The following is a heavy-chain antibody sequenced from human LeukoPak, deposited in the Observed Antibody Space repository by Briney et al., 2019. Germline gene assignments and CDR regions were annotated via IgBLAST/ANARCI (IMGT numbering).Heavy chain of an antibody. Sequence: GASVKVSRKASGGTFSSYAISGVRQAPGQGREWMGRIIPILGIANYAQKFQGRVTITADKSTSTAYMELSSLRSEDTAVYYCARDRGAGLDYWGQGTLVTVSS. CDR2: IIPILGIA. CDR1: GGTFSSYA. CDR3: ARDRGAGLDY. V-gene: IGHV1-69*04. J-gene: IGHJ4*02.